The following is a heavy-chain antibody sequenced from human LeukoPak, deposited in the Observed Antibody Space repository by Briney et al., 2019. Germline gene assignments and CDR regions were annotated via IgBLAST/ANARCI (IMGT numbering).Heavy chain of an antibody. V-gene: IGHV3-7*01. CDR3: ARSLWPEDY. J-gene: IGHJ4*02. D-gene: IGHD3-10*01. Sequence: GGSLRLSCAASGFAFSSYWASWVRQAPGKGLEWVANIDQDGSGQNYVDSVRGRFTISRDNAKNSVYLQMNSLRAEDTAVYYCARSLWPEDYWGPGILVTVSS. CDR2: IDQDGSGQ. CDR1: GFAFSSYW.